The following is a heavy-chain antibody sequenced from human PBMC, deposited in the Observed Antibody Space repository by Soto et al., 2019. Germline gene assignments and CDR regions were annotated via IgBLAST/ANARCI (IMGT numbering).Heavy chain of an antibody. V-gene: IGHV3-48*03. CDR2: ISSSGSTI. D-gene: IGHD2-15*01. CDR1: GFTFSSYE. J-gene: IGHJ6*02. Sequence: GGSLRLSCAASGFTFSSYEMNWVRQAPGKGLEWVSYISSSGSTIYYADSVKGRFTISRDNAKNALYLQMNSLRAEDTAVYYCAGGGTYYYYYGMDVWGQGTRVTVSS. CDR3: AGGGTYYYYYGMDV.